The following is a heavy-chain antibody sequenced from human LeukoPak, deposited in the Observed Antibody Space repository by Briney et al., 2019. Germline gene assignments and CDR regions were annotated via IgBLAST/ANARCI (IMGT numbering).Heavy chain of an antibody. Sequence: GGSLRLSCAASGFTFSSYGMHWVRQAPGKGLEWGTVISYDGSNKYYADSVKGRFTISRDNSKNTLYVQMNSLRAEDTAVYFCAKGWYYYDSSGPRYFDYWGQGTLVTVSS. CDR2: ISYDGSNK. CDR1: GFTFSSYG. J-gene: IGHJ4*02. D-gene: IGHD3-22*01. CDR3: AKGWYYYDSSGPRYFDY. V-gene: IGHV3-30*18.